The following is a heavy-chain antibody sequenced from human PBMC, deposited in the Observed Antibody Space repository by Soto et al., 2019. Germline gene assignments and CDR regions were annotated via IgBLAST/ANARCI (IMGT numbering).Heavy chain of an antibody. J-gene: IGHJ4*02. CDR3: AREDTYGLYVDY. CDR2: IKQDGSER. D-gene: IGHD5-18*01. Sequence: GGSLRLSCAASGFTFSSHWMTWVRQAPGKRLEWVANIKQDGSERYYVDSVKGRFSISRDNAENSLYLQMTGLRAEDTAVYYCAREDTYGLYVDYWGQGXLVTVSS. CDR1: GFTFSSHW. V-gene: IGHV3-7*01.